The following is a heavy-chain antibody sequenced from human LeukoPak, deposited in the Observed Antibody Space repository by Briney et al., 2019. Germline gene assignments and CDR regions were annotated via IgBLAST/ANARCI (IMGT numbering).Heavy chain of an antibody. CDR3: ARSSRGITMVREPKGEFDP. V-gene: IGHV1-18*01. J-gene: IGHJ5*02. CDR1: GYTFTSYG. Sequence: GASVKVSCKASGYTFTSYGISWVRQAPGQGLEWMGWISAYNGNTNYAQKLQGRVTMTTDTSTSTAYMELRSLRSDDTAVYYCARSSRGITMVREPKGEFDPWGQGTLVTVSS. D-gene: IGHD3-10*01. CDR2: ISAYNGNT.